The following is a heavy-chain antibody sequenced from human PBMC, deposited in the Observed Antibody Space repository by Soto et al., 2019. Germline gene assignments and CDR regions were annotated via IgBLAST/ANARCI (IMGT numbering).Heavy chain of an antibody. J-gene: IGHJ4*02. D-gene: IGHD3-10*01. CDR3: TTDLEYYGSGTLPGVNFDY. CDR1: GFTFSNAW. V-gene: IGHV3-15*01. CDR2: IKSKTDGGTT. Sequence: GGSLRLSCAASGFTFSNAWMSWVRQAPGKGLEWVGRIKSKTDGGTTDYAAPVKGRFTISRDDSKNTLYLQMNSLKTEDTAVYYCTTDLEYYGSGTLPGVNFDYWGQGTLVTVSS.